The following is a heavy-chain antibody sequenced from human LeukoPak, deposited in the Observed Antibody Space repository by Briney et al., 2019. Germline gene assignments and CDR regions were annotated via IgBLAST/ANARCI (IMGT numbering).Heavy chain of an antibody. V-gene: IGHV1-69*06. D-gene: IGHD3-10*01. CDR2: IIPIFGTA. J-gene: IGHJ4*02. Sequence: SVKVSCKASGGTFSSYAVSWVRQAPGQGLEWMGGIIPIFGTANYAQKFQGRVTITADKSTSTAYMELSSLRSEDTAVYYCARDPTYYYGSGSYFTGDYWGQGTLVTVSS. CDR3: ARDPTYYYGSGSYFTGDY. CDR1: GGTFSSYA.